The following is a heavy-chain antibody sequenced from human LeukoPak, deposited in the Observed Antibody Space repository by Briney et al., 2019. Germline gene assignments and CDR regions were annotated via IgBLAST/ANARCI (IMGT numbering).Heavy chain of an antibody. D-gene: IGHD6-19*01. Sequence: SETLSLTCTVSGGSISSFYYTWIRQPPGKGLEGIGYIDSSGITNYNSSLNSRVTISLDTSQNQFSLKLNSVTAADTAVYYCATVASGWYPDYWGQGALVTVAS. V-gene: IGHV4-59*01. CDR3: ATVASGWYPDY. CDR2: IDSSGIT. CDR1: GGSISSFY. J-gene: IGHJ4*02.